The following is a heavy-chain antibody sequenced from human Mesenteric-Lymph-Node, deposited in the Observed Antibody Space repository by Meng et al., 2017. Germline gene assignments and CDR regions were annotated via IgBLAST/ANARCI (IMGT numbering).Heavy chain of an antibody. CDR1: WFTCSGSA. V-gene: IGHV3-73*01. J-gene: IGHJ4*02. CDR2: IRSKANSYAT. Sequence: VQRVGPGGGLLKAGGSLSLSCAASWFTCSGSARSWVRQASGKGLEWVGRIRSKANSYATAYAASVKGRFTISRDDSKNTAYLQMNSLKTEDTAVYYCTGRQFDYWGQGTLVTVSS. CDR3: TGRQFDY.